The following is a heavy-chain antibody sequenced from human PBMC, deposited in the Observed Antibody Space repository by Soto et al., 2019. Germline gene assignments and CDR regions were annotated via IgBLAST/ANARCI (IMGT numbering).Heavy chain of an antibody. CDR1: GFTFSSYW. V-gene: IGHV3-74*01. D-gene: IGHD1-26*01. Sequence: EVQLVESGGGLVQPGGSLRLSCAASGFTFSSYWMHWVRQAPGGGLVWVSRIKTDGSITTYADSVKGRFTISRDNAKNTLYLQMNSLRGEDTAVYYCARVGVGADWVEPGGQGTLVTVSS. CDR2: IKTDGSIT. CDR3: ARVGVGADWVEP. J-gene: IGHJ5*02.